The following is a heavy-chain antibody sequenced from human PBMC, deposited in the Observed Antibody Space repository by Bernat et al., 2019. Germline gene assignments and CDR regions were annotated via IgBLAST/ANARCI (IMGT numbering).Heavy chain of an antibody. Sequence: QVQLVESGGGVVQPGRSLRLSCAASGFTFRTYAMHWVRQGPGKGLEWVAILSYDGNNKYYADSVKGRFTISRDNSKNTLYLQMNSLRAEDTAVYYCARTERGGGWYGPYYFDYWGQGTLVTVSS. V-gene: IGHV3-30-3*01. CDR3: ARTERGGGWYGPYYFDY. J-gene: IGHJ4*02. CDR1: GFTFRTYA. D-gene: IGHD6-19*01. CDR2: LSYDGNNK.